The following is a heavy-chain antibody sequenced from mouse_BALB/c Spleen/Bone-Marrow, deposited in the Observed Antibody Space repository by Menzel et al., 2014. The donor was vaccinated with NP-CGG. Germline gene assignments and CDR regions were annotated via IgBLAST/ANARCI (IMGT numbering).Heavy chain of an antibody. CDR1: GYNFISYW. V-gene: IGHV1-7*01. CDR2: INPSTGYT. J-gene: IGHJ4*01. D-gene: IGHD2-4*01. Sequence: VKLQESGAELAKPGASVKMSCKASGYNFISYWMHWVKQRPGQGLEWIGYINPSTGYTEYNQKFKDKATLTADKSSSKAYMQLSSLTSEDSAVCYCARNYDYDGGYYAMDYWGQGTSVTVSS. CDR3: ARNYDYDGGYYAMDY.